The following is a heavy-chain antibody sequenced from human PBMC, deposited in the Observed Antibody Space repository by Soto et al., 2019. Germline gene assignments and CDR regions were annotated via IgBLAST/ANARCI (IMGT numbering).Heavy chain of an antibody. J-gene: IGHJ4*02. D-gene: IGHD5-18*01. CDR1: GFTFTYYA. CDR2: ISANGQGI. Sequence: PGGSLRLSCTASGFTFTYYAFSWVRQAPGKGLEWVSAISANGQGIYYADSVRGRFTISRDNSKNTVFLHMDSLRAEDTALYYCARLPYSYVSLYFFDFWGQGSLVTVSS. V-gene: IGHV3-23*01. CDR3: ARLPYSYVSLYFFDF.